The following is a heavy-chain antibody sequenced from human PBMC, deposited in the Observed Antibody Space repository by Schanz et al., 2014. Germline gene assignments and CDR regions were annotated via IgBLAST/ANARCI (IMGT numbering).Heavy chain of an antibody. CDR2: IYHSGST. V-gene: IGHV4-4*02. CDR1: GASITSSDW. Sequence: QVQLQESGPGLVKPSGPLPLTSAVSGASITSSDWWSWVRQPPGKGLEWIGEIYHSGSTNYNPSLKSRVTISVDTSKNQFSLNLSSATAADTAVYYCARDRGHGDLPGDIWGQGTLVTISS. CDR3: ARDRGHGDLPGDI. J-gene: IGHJ3*02. D-gene: IGHD4-17*01.